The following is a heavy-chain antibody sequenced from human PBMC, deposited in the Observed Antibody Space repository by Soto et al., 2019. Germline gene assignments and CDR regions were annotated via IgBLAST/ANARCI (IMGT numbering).Heavy chain of an antibody. D-gene: IGHD2-15*01. V-gene: IGHV3-30-3*01. CDR1: GFTFSSYA. Sequence: QVQLVESGGGVVQPGRSLRLSCAASGFTFSSYAMHWVRQAPGKGLEWVAVISYDGSNKYYADSVKGRFTISRDNSKNTLYLQMNSLRAEDTAVYYCARDRGDVVVAATPAYFQHWGQGTLVTVSS. J-gene: IGHJ1*01. CDR3: ARDRGDVVVAATPAYFQH. CDR2: ISYDGSNK.